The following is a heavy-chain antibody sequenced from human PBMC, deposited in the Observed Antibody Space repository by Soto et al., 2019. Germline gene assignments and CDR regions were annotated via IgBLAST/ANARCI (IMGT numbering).Heavy chain of an antibody. V-gene: IGHV3-11*01. CDR1: GFTFSDYY. Sequence: QVQLVESGGGLVKPGGSLRLSCVASGFTFSDYYMSWIRRAPGKGLEWVSYISSSGTTIYYADSVKGRFTISRDNAKNSLYLQMNSLRAEDTAVYYCARGPYDYVWGSDPPHFDYWGQGTLVTVSS. D-gene: IGHD3-16*02. CDR2: ISSSGTTI. CDR3: ARGPYDYVWGSDPPHFDY. J-gene: IGHJ4*02.